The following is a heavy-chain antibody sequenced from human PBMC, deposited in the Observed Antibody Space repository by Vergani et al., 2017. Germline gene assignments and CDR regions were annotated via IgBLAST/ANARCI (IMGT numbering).Heavy chain of an antibody. Sequence: QLVESGGGWVQPGGSLRLSCVVSGFDFSSYIMNWVRQAPGKGLEWVSFVSTGTKSQSYAESVKGRFTISRDSAKNSLYLQMDSLRAEDTAVYYCARAIRSGFWSGHDYWGQGTPVTVSS. CDR2: VSTGTKSQ. CDR1: GFDFSSYI. CDR3: ARAIRSGFWSGHDY. D-gene: IGHD3-3*01. J-gene: IGHJ4*02. V-gene: IGHV3-48*01.